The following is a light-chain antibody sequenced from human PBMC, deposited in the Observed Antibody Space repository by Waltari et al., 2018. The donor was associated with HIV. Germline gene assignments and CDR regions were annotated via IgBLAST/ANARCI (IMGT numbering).Light chain of an antibody. J-gene: IGKJ2*01. CDR1: QSLLYKNGKTY. Sequence: DIVMTQSPLPLPVTPGAPASMSCWSSQSLLYKNGKTYLNWYLQKPGRSPQVLIYLTSNRASGVPDRFSGSGSGADFTLKISRLEAEDIGVYCCMQALQSPWTFGQGTKLEIK. CDR2: LTS. CDR3: MQALQSPWT. V-gene: IGKV2-28*01.